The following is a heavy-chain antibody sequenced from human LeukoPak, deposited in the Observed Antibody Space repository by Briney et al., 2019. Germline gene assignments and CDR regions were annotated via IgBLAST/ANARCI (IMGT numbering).Heavy chain of an antibody. CDR3: ARSPASARGEYYFDY. Sequence: GGSLRLSCAASGFTFSDYYMSWIRQAPGKGLEWVSYISSSGSTIYYADSVKGRFTISRDNAKNSLYLQMNSLRAEDTAVYYCARSPASARGEYYFDYWGQGTLVTVSS. V-gene: IGHV3-11*01. CDR1: GFTFSDYY. CDR2: ISSSGSTI. J-gene: IGHJ4*02. D-gene: IGHD3-10*01.